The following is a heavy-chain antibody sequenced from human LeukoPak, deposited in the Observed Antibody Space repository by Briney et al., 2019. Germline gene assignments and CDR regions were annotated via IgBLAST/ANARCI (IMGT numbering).Heavy chain of an antibody. V-gene: IGHV1-69*05. CDR1: GGTFSSYA. Sequence: SVKVSCKASGGTFSSYAISWVRQAPGQGLEWMGGNIPIFGTANYAQKFQGRVTITTDESTSTAYMELSSLRSEDTAVYYCARDYPPNSGSYSARYNWFDPWGQGTLVTVSS. J-gene: IGHJ5*02. CDR2: NIPIFGTA. D-gene: IGHD1-26*01. CDR3: ARDYPPNSGSYSARYNWFDP.